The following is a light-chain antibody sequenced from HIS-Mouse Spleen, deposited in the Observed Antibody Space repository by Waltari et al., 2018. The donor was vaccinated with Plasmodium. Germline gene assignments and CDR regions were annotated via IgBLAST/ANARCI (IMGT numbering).Light chain of an antibody. Sequence: QSALTQPASVSGSPGQSITISCPRPSSDVGSYHLVSWYQQHPGQAPKLMIYEGSKRPSGVSNRFSGSKSGNTASLTISGLQAEDEADYYCCSYAGSSTYVFGTGTKVTVL. CDR3: CSYAGSSTYV. CDR1: SSDVGSYHL. J-gene: IGLJ1*01. V-gene: IGLV2-23*01. CDR2: EGS.